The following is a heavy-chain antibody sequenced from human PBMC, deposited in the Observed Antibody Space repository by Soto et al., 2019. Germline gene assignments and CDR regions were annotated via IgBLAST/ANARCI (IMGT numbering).Heavy chain of an antibody. CDR1: GFSFRDYF. V-gene: IGHV3-11*01. CDR2: IGPYGNTI. D-gene: IGHD3-10*01. Sequence: GGSLRLSCAASGFSFRDYFMSWIRQAPGKGLEWVSYIGPYGNTIFYADSVKGRFTISRDDATNSLFLHMSSLRTEDTAVYYCARGSRDSYPGSRIFDLWGRGTRVTVSS. CDR3: ARGSRDSYPGSRIFDL. J-gene: IGHJ4*02.